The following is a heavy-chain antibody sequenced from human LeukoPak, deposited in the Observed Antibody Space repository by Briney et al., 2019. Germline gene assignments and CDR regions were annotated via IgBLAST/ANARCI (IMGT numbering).Heavy chain of an antibody. CDR2: ISASGST. Sequence: SETLSLTCTVSGASISTYYWSWIRQPAGKGLEWMGRISASGSTNYNPSLKSRVHISVDNSNHQFSLRLSSATAADTAVYYCARDRGVTVPGRRLDYWGQGTLVTVSS. J-gene: IGHJ4*02. D-gene: IGHD6-19*01. CDR1: GASISTYY. CDR3: ARDRGVTVPGRRLDY. V-gene: IGHV4-4*07.